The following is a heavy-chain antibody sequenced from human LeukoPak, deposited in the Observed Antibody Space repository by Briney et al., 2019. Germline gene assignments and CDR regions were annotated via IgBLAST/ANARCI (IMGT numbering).Heavy chain of an antibody. Sequence: GASLRLSCSMSGFTFSNAWMNWVRQSPGKGLEWVSVIYGGGSTYYADSVKGRFTISRDNSKNTPYLQMNSLRAEDTAVYYCARGIAAAGTSPIGYWGQGTLVTVSS. CDR2: IYGGGST. D-gene: IGHD6-13*01. CDR3: ARGIAAAGTSPIGY. CDR1: GFTFSNAW. J-gene: IGHJ4*02. V-gene: IGHV3-66*01.